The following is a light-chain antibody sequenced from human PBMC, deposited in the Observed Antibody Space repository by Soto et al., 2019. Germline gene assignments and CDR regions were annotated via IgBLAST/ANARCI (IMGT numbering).Light chain of an antibody. V-gene: IGKV3-20*01. J-gene: IGKJ2*01. CDR1: RGIGST. Sequence: EVVMTQSPATLSVSPGERATLSCRASRGIGSTLAWYQQKPGQTPRLLIYGSSSRATGVPDRFSGRGSGTTFTLVISRLEPEDFAVYYCQQYGTSPFTFGQGTKVDIK. CDR2: GSS. CDR3: QQYGTSPFT.